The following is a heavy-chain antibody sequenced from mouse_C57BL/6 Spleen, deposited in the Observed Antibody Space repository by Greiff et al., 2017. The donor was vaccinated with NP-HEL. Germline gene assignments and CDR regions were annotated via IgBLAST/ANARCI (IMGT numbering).Heavy chain of an antibody. J-gene: IGHJ3*01. D-gene: IGHD2-4*01. CDR1: GFTFSSYA. CDR3: ARDEDDYAWFAY. V-gene: IGHV5-4*01. Sequence: EVKLVESGGGLVKPGGSLKLSCAASGFTFSSYAMSWVRQTPEKRLEWVATISDGGSYTYYPDNVKGRFTISRDNAKNNLYLQMSHLKSEDTAMYYCARDEDDYAWFAYWGQGTLVTVSA. CDR2: ISDGGSYT.